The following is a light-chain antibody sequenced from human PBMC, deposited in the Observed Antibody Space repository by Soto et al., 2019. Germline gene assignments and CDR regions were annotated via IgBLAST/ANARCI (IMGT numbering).Light chain of an antibody. V-gene: IGKV1-39*01. CDR1: KSISSY. Sequence: IQLTQSPSSLSASVGDRVTITCRASKSISSYLNWYQQKPGKAPKLLIYAASSLQSGVPSRFSGSGSGTDFTLTISSLQPEDFATYYCQQSYSTLSITFGQGTRLEI. CDR3: QQSYSTLSIT. CDR2: AAS. J-gene: IGKJ5*01.